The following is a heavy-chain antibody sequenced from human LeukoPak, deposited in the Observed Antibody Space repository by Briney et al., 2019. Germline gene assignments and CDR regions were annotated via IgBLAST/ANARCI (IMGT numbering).Heavy chain of an antibody. D-gene: IGHD6-13*01. V-gene: IGHV3-30-3*01. CDR2: ISYDGSNK. CDR1: GFTFSSYA. J-gene: IGHJ4*02. CDR3: ARDKQLVRTLDY. Sequence: GGSLRLSCAASGFTFSSYAMHWVRQAPGKGLEWVAVISYDGSNKYYADSVKGRFTISRDNSKNTLYLQMNSLRAEDTAVYYCARDKQLVRTLDYWGQGTLVTASS.